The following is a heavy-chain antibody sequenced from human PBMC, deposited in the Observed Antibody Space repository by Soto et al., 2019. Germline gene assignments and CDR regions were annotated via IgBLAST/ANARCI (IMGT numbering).Heavy chain of an antibody. V-gene: IGHV6-1*01. D-gene: IGHD3-3*01. CDR3: ARAQMIFGVVTKYYYYYYYMDV. CDR2: TYYRSKWYN. J-gene: IGHJ6*03. Sequence: SQTLSLTCAISGDSVSSNSAAWNWIRQSPSRGLEWLGRTYYRSKWYNDYAVSVKSRITINPDTSKNQFSLQLNSVTPEDTAVYYCARAQMIFGVVTKYYYYYYYMDVWGKGTTVTVSS. CDR1: GDSVSSNSAA.